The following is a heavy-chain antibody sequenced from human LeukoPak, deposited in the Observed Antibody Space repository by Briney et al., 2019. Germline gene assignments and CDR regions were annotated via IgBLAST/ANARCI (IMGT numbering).Heavy chain of an antibody. CDR1: GFTFDDYA. D-gene: IGHD3-22*01. CDR2: ISWNSGSI. CDR3: AKVLRYYDSSGYSDAFDI. Sequence: PGGSLRLSCAASGFTFDDYAMHWVRQAPGKGLEWVSGISWNSGSIGYADSVKGRFTISRDNAKNSLYLQMNSLRAEDTALYYCAKVLRYYDSSGYSDAFDIWGQGTMVTVSS. V-gene: IGHV3-9*01. J-gene: IGHJ3*02.